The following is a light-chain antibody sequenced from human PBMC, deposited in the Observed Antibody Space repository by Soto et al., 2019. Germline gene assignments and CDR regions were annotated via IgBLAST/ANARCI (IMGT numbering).Light chain of an antibody. CDR2: GAS. CDR1: QSVSSN. Sequence: EIVMTQSPATLSVSPGERANLSCRASQSVSSNLAWYQQKPGQAPRLLIYGASTRATGIPARFSGSGSGTEFTLTISSLQSEDFAAYYCQQYNNWPLTFGGGTKVDIK. CDR3: QQYNNWPLT. J-gene: IGKJ4*01. V-gene: IGKV3-15*01.